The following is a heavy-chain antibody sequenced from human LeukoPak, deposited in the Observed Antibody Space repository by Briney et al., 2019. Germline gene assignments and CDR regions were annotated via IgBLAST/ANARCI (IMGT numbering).Heavy chain of an antibody. Sequence: GGSLRLSCAASGFAFSTYSMTWVRQAPGKGLEWVSVISSSGGSTYYADPVKGRFTISRDNSKNTLYLQMNSLRAEDTAVYYCARGETRDYWGQGTLVTVSS. CDR2: ISSSGGST. CDR3: ARGETRDY. CDR1: GFAFSTYS. V-gene: IGHV3-23*01. J-gene: IGHJ4*02.